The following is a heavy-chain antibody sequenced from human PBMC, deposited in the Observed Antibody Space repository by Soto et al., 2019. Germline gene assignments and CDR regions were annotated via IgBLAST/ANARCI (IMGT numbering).Heavy chain of an antibody. J-gene: IGHJ6*02. V-gene: IGHV1-18*01. CDR2: ISAYNGNT. CDR3: ARDFNSHDTDYYYYYGMDV. D-gene: IGHD3-9*01. CDR1: GYTFTSYG. Sequence: GTSVKVSCKASGYTFTSYGISWVRQAPGQGLEWMGWISAYNGNTNYAQKLQGRVTMTTDTSTSTAYMELRSLRSDDTAVYYCARDFNSHDTDYYYYYGMDVWGQGTTVTVSS.